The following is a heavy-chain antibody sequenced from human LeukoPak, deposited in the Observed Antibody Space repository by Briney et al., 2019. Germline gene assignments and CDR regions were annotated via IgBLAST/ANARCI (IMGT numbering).Heavy chain of an antibody. CDR3: ARHPSLRFPYDY. V-gene: IGHV4-39*01. CDR1: GGSISSSSYY. D-gene: IGHD3-3*01. J-gene: IGHJ4*02. CDR2: MYYSGST. Sequence: SETLSLTCTVSGGSISSSSYYWGWIRQPPGKGLEWIGSMYYSGSTYYNPSLKSRVTVSVDTSKNQFSLKLSSVTAADTAVYYCARHPSLRFPYDYWGQGTLVTVSS.